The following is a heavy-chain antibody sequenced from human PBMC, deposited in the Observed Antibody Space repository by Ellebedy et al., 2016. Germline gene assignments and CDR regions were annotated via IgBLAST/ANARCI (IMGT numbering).Heavy chain of an antibody. Sequence: GESLKISCAASGFSFSNYAFNWVRQAPGKGLEWISYINAQVNAMYYADSVRGRFTISRDNARYSLYLQMNSLRAGDTAVYYCARDSGIGWLVDSWGQGTRVTVSS. CDR3: ARDSGIGWLVDS. CDR1: GFSFSNYA. J-gene: IGHJ5*01. V-gene: IGHV3-48*04. CDR2: INAQVNAM. D-gene: IGHD6-19*01.